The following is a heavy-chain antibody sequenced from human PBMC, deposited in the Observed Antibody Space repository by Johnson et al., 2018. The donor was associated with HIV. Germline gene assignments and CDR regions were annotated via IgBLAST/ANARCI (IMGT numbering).Heavy chain of an antibody. CDR3: ARDQGVGAYCGGDCYSGAFEI. CDR2: ISYDGSNK. CDR1: GFTFSSYA. J-gene: IGHJ3*02. V-gene: IGHV3-30*04. Sequence: QEQLVESGGGVVQPGRSLRLSCAASGFTFSSYAMHWVRQAPGKGLEWVAVISYDGSNKYYADSVKGRFTISRDNSKNTLYLQMNSLRAEDTAVYYCARDQGVGAYCGGDCYSGAFEIWGQGTMVTVSS. D-gene: IGHD2-21*01.